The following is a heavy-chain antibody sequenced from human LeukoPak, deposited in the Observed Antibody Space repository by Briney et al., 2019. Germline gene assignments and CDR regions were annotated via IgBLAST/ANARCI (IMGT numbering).Heavy chain of an antibody. J-gene: IGHJ1*01. CDR1: GFTFDDYA. V-gene: IGHV3-43*02. CDR2: ISGEGGST. Sequence: GGSLRLSCAASGFTFDDYAMHWVRQAPGKGLEWVSLISGEGGSTYYADSVKGRFTISRDNSKNSLYLQMNSLRTEDTALYYCAKEPREYYYDSSGFQHWGQGTLVTVSS. D-gene: IGHD3-22*01. CDR3: AKEPREYYYDSSGFQH.